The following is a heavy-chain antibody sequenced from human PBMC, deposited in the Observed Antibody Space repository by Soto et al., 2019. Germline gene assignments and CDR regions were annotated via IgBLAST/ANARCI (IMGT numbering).Heavy chain of an antibody. D-gene: IGHD4-17*01. CDR1: GASVSSSSYY. Sequence: SETLSLTCTVSGASVSSSSYYWGWIRQPPGKGLEWIGNIYYSGSTYYNPSLKSRVTISVDTSKNQFSLKLSSVTAANTAVYYCARLDAYGDYVDYWGQGTLVTVSS. CDR3: ARLDAYGDYVDY. V-gene: IGHV4-39*01. J-gene: IGHJ4*02. CDR2: IYYSGST.